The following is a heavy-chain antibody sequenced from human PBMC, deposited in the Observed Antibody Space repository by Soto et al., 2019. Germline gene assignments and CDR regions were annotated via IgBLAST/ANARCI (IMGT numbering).Heavy chain of an antibody. CDR2: ISYDGSRK. J-gene: IGHJ4*01. CDR3: AKDLQPGRDNYHYGADY. Sequence: QVQLVEAGGGVVQPGRSLRLSCAASGFSFSTYGMHWVRQAPGKGLEWVAIISYDGSRKHSVDSIRGRFTISSDNSGNTVYVQMNSLSAEDTAVYFCAKDLQPGRDNYHYGADYWGHGILVNVSS. CDR1: GFSFSTYG. D-gene: IGHD3-3*01. V-gene: IGHV3-30*18.